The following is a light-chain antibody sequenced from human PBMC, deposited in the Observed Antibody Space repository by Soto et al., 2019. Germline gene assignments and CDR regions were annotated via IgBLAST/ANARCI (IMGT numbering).Light chain of an antibody. CDR2: EVR. J-gene: IGLJ2*01. CDR1: SSDVGSYDY. Sequence: QSALTQPASVSGSPGQSITISCTGSSSDVGSYDYVSWYQQHTGKAPKLIIYEVRSRPSGISNRFSGSKSGNTASLTISGLQTEDEADYYCTSYTPSTTVLFGGGTKLTVL. V-gene: IGLV2-14*03. CDR3: TSYTPSTTVL.